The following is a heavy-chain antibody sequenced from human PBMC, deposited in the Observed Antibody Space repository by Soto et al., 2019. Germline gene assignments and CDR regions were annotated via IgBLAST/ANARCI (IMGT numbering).Heavy chain of an antibody. D-gene: IGHD3-10*01. CDR2: ISYDGSNK. V-gene: IGHV3-30-3*01. J-gene: IGHJ5*02. CDR1: GFTFSSYA. Sequence: PGGSLRLSCAASGFTFSSYAMHWVRQAPGKGLEWVAVISYDGSNKYYADSVKGRFTISRDNSKNTLYLQMSSLRADDTALYYCVKNSGWFNTWGQGALVTVSS. CDR3: VKNSGWFNT.